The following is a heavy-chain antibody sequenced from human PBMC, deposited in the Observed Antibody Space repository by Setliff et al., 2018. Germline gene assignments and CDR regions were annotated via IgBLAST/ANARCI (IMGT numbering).Heavy chain of an antibody. CDR3: ARESYDSSGYIYYFDY. V-gene: IGHV5-51*01. D-gene: IGHD3-22*01. CDR2: IYPGDSDT. Sequence: PGESMKISCKGSGYSFTSYWIGWVRQMPGKGLEWMGIIYPGDSDTRYSPSFQGQVTISADKSISTAYLQGSSLKASDTAMYYCARESYDSSGYIYYFDYWGQGTLVTVSS. CDR1: GYSFTSYW. J-gene: IGHJ4*02.